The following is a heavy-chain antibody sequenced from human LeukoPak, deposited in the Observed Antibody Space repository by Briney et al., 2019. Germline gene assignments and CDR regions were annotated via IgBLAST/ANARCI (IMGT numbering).Heavy chain of an antibody. D-gene: IGHD6-13*01. CDR1: GFTFKSYA. CDR2: IGGSGGRT. J-gene: IGHJ4*02. CDR3: AKGTRSSWYGLDYFDY. V-gene: IGHV3-23*01. Sequence: TGGSLRLSCAASGFTFKSYAMNWVRQAPGKGLEWVSSIGGSGGRTYYADSVTGRFSISRDNSKNMVYLQMNSLRAADTAVYYCAKGTRSSWYGLDYFDYWGQGTLVTVSS.